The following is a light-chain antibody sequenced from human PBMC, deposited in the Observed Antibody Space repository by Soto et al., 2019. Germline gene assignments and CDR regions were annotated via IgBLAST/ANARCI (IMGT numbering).Light chain of an antibody. CDR2: KVS. J-gene: IGLJ1*01. CDR1: SSDVGGYNY. Sequence: QSVLTQPASVSGSPGQSITISCTGTSSDVGGYNYVSWYQQYPGRVPKLLIYKVSNRPSGVSNRFSGSKSGNTASLTISGLQAEDEADYYCTSFTSRSTLVFGTGTKVTVL. V-gene: IGLV2-14*01. CDR3: TSFTSRSTLV.